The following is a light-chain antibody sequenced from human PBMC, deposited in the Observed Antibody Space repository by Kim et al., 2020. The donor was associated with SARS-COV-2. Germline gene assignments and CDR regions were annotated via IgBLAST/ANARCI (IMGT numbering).Light chain of an antibody. V-gene: IGLV3-19*01. CDR1: SLRRYY. Sequence: SSELTQDPAVSVALGQTVRITCQGDSLRRYYASWYQQKPGQAPVLVIYGKNNRPSGIPDRFSGSSSGNTASLTITGAQAEDEADYYCNSRDSSGNDVIFGGGTKLTVL. CDR3: NSRDSSGNDVI. CDR2: GKN. J-gene: IGLJ2*01.